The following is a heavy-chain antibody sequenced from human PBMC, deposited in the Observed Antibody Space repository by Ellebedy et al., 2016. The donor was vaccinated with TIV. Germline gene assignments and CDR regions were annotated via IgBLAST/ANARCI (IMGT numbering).Heavy chain of an antibody. Sequence: ASVKVSXXASGYTFTSYDINWVRQATGQGLEWMGWMNPNSGNTGYAQKFQGRVTMTRNTSISTAYMELSSLRSEDTAVYYCARSPVVPAARSRVGYYYYYMDVWGKGTTVTVSS. CDR3: ARSPVVPAARSRVGYYYYYMDV. D-gene: IGHD2-2*01. V-gene: IGHV1-8*01. CDR2: MNPNSGNT. CDR1: GYTFTSYD. J-gene: IGHJ6*03.